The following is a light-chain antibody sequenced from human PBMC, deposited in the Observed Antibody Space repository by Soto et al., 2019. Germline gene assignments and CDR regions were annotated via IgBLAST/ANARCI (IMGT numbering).Light chain of an antibody. J-gene: IGKJ1*01. Sequence: EIELSQSPGTLSLSPGDRATLSCRASQSVSSSYLAWYQKKPGQAHRLLIYGASSRATGMPDSFSGSGSCRDFILSISRREHADVAVYYCQQYDSSAWTFGQGTKVEIK. V-gene: IGKV3-20*01. CDR1: QSVSSSY. CDR3: QQYDSSAWT. CDR2: GAS.